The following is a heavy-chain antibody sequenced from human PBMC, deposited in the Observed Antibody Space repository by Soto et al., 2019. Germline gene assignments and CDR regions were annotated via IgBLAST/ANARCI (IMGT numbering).Heavy chain of an antibody. CDR3: ARDKITGLFDY. CDR2: INHTGST. Sequence: PSETLSLTCAVYGGSFSGYSWTWIRQPPGTGLEWIGEINHTGSTNYNPPLKSRVTISVDTSKNQFSLKLTSVTAADTAVYYCARDKITGLFDYWGQGTLVTVSS. V-gene: IGHV4-34*01. D-gene: IGHD2-8*02. CDR1: GGSFSGYS. J-gene: IGHJ4*02.